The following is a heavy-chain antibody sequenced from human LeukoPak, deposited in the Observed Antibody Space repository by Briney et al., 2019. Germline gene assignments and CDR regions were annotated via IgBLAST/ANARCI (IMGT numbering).Heavy chain of an antibody. J-gene: IGHJ5*02. CDR1: GGTFSSYA. V-gene: IGHV1-69*05. CDR2: IIPIFGTA. CDR3: ARVYPILTGYNWFDP. D-gene: IGHD3-9*01. Sequence: ASVKVSCKASGGTFSSYAISWVRQAPGQGLEWMGGIIPIFGTANYAQKFQGRVTITRNTSISTAYMELSSLRSEDTAVYYCARVYPILTGYNWFDPWGQGTLVTVSS.